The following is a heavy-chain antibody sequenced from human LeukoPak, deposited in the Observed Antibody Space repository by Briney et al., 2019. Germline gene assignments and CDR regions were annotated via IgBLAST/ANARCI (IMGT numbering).Heavy chain of an antibody. V-gene: IGHV1-8*03. CDR3: GRAYDFSRH. CDR2: MNSNSGNT. CDR1: GYTFTSYD. D-gene: IGHD3-3*01. Sequence: ASVKVSCKASGYTFTSYDINWVRQAPGQGLEWMGWMNSNSGNTGYAQKFQGRLTITQITSISTAYMELNSLRAEDTALYYCGRAYDFSRHWGQGTLVTVS. J-gene: IGHJ4*02.